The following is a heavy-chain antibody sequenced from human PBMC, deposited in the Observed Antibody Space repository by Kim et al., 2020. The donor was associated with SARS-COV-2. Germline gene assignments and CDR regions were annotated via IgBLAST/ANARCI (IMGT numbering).Heavy chain of an antibody. J-gene: IGHJ4*02. CDR1: GGTFSSYA. D-gene: IGHD1-26*01. V-gene: IGHV1-69*13. Sequence: SVKVSCKASGGTFSSYAISWVRQAPGQGLEWMGGIIPIFGTANYAQKFQGRVTITADESTSTAYMELSSLRSEDTAVYYCARNEIVGATTGLNWGQGTLVTVSS. CDR3: ARNEIVGATTGLN. CDR2: IIPIFGTA.